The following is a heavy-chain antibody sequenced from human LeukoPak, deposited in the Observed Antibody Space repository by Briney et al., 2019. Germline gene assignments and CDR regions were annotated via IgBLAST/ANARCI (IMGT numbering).Heavy chain of an antibody. CDR3: ARDMSWELHAFDI. Sequence: GGSLRLSCAASGFTFSSYSMNWVRQAPGKGLEWVSSISSSSSYIYYADSVKDRFTISRDNAKNSLYLQMNSLRAEDTAVYYCARDMSWELHAFDIWGQGTMVTVSS. CDR1: GFTFSSYS. CDR2: ISSSSSYI. D-gene: IGHD1-26*01. V-gene: IGHV3-21*01. J-gene: IGHJ3*02.